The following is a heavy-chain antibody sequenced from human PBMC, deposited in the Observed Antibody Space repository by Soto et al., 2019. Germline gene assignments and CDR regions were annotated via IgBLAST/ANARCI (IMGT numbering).Heavy chain of an antibody. CDR3: ASGIQLWLRRINNGYSG. CDR1: GGTFSTYA. CDR2: IIPMFGTA. D-gene: IGHD5-18*01. J-gene: IGHJ4*02. Sequence: QVQLVQSGAGVKKPESSVKVSGKVPGGTFSTYAISWVRQAPGQGLEWMGGIIPMFGTANYAQRFQDRVTITADESTNTVYMELSSLRSEDTAVYFCASGIQLWLRRINNGYSGWGQGTLVTVSS. V-gene: IGHV1-69*12.